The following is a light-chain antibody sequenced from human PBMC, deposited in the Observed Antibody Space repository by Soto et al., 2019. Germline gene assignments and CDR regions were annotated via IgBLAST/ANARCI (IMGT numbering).Light chain of an antibody. J-gene: IGKJ4*01. CDR2: DTS. Sequence: EIVLTQSLDTLSLSPGERATLSCTASQSIRSYLAWYQQKPGQAPRLLIYDTSNRATGIPARFSGSGSGTDFTLTISSLEPEDSAVYYCQQRSTLPLSFGGGTKVEIK. CDR3: QQRSTLPLS. CDR1: QSIRSY. V-gene: IGKV3-11*01.